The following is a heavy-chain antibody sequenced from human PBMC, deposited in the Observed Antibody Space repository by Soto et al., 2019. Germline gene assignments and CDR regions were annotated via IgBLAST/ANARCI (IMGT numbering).Heavy chain of an antibody. CDR2: ISYDGSNK. Sequence: QVQLVESGGGVVQPGRSLRLSCAASGFTFSSYAMHWVRQAPGKGLEWVAVISYDGSNKYYADSVKGRFTNSRDNSKKALYLQMYSLRAEDTAVYYCESLTIAAAGVDYWGQGTLVTVSS. V-gene: IGHV3-30-3*01. J-gene: IGHJ4*02. CDR3: ESLTIAAAGVDY. D-gene: IGHD6-13*01. CDR1: GFTFSSYA.